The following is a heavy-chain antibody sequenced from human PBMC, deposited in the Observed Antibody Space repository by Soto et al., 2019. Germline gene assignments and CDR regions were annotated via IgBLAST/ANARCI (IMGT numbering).Heavy chain of an antibody. D-gene: IGHD2-2*01. V-gene: IGHV4-31*03. CDR1: GGSISSGGYY. CDR2: IYYSGTT. J-gene: IGHJ5*02. CDR3: ARCSLVVVPAPGFDP. Sequence: PSETLSLTCTVSGGSISSGGYYWSWIRQHPGKGLEWIGYIYYSGTTYYNPSLKSRVTISVDTSKNQFSLKLSSVSAADTARYYCARCSLVVVPAPGFDPWGRGTLVTVSS.